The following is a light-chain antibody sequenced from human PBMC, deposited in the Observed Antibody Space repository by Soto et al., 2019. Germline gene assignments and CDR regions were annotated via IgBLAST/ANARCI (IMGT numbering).Light chain of an antibody. V-gene: IGLV2-8*01. CDR1: SSDIGAYNY. Sequence: QSALTQPPSASGSPGQSVTISCTGTSSDIGAYNYVSWYQHHPGKAPKLMIYEASERPSGVPDRFSGSKSGSTASLTVSGLQAEDEAEYSCSSYAGTMLVVFGGGTQLTVL. J-gene: IGLJ2*01. CDR2: EAS. CDR3: SSYAGTMLVV.